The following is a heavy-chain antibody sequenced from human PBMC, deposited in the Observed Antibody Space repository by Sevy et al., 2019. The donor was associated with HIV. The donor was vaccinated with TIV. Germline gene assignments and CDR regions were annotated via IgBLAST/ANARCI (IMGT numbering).Heavy chain of an antibody. J-gene: IGHJ6*02. Sequence: GGSLRLSCAASGFSFNSYDMNWVRQAPGKGLEWVSSISSVSTIIYYGDSVRGRFSISRDNAKKSLYLQMNNLRVEDTAVYYCARVVGYDSGNYYKYYYDLDFWGQGTTVTVSS. D-gene: IGHD3-10*01. CDR1: GFSFNSYD. CDR3: ARVVGYDSGNYYKYYYDLDF. V-gene: IGHV3-21*01. CDR2: ISSVSTII.